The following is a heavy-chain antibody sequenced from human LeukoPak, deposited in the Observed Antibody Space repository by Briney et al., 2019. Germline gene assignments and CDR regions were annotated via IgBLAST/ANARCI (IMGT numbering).Heavy chain of an antibody. Sequence: GGSLRLSCAASGFTFSSYSMNWVRQAPGKGLEWVSSITSSSSYIYYADSVKGRFTISRDNAKKSLSLQMNSLRAEDTAVYYCARDGDTVLTRGYYYYMDVWGKGTTLTVSS. V-gene: IGHV3-21*01. CDR3: ARDGDTVLTRGYYYYMDV. CDR1: GFTFSSYS. CDR2: ITSSSSYI. D-gene: IGHD4-23*01. J-gene: IGHJ6*03.